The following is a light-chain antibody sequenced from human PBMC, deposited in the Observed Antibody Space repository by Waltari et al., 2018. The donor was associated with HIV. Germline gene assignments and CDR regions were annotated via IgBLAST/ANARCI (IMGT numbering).Light chain of an antibody. CDR1: QNISSY. Sequence: DIQMTQSPSSLSASVGDRVTIPCRASQNISSYLNWYQQKPGKGPNLLIYAASSLQSGATSRFSGSGSGTNFTITISSLQPEDFATYYCQQTYTTPPTFGGGSRVEIK. V-gene: IGKV1-39*01. CDR2: AAS. CDR3: QQTYTTPPT. J-gene: IGKJ4*01.